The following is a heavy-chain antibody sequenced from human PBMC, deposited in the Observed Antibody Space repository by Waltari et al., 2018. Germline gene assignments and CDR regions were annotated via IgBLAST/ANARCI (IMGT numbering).Heavy chain of an antibody. V-gene: IGHV3-30*01. CDR1: GFTFSSYS. CDR3: AREDICRSTTCYTLDY. J-gene: IGHJ4*02. CDR2: MSYDGSSK. Sequence: QVQMVASGGGVVQPGRSLRLSCAASGFTFSSYSIPWVRQAPGKGLEWVALMSYDGSSKYYADSVKGRFTVSRDNSKNTVYLQLNSLRVEDTAVYYCAREDICRSTTCYTLDYWGLGTLVTVSS. D-gene: IGHD2-2*02.